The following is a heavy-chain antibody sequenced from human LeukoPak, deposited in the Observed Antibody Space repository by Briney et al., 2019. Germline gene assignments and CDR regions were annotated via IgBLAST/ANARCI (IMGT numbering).Heavy chain of an antibody. V-gene: IGHV3-66*01. CDR2: IYSGGST. D-gene: IGHD6-19*01. CDR1: GFSFSSYW. J-gene: IGHJ6*02. CDR3: ARNSRIAVAGMDYCYGMDV. Sequence: GGSLRLACAASGFSFSSYWMSWVRQAPGKGLEWVSVIYSGGSTYYADSVKGRFTISRDNSKDTLYLQMNSLRAEDTAVYYCARNSRIAVAGMDYCYGMDVWGQGTTVTVSS.